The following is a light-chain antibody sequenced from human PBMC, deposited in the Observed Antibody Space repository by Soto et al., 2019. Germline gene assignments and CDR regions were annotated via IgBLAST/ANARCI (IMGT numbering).Light chain of an antibody. CDR2: KAS. CDR1: QSISTW. V-gene: IGKV1-5*03. CDR3: QQYNTYPLT. J-gene: IGKJ4*01. Sequence: DIQMTQSPSTLSASVGDRVTITCRASQSISTWLAWYQQKPGKAPKLLIYKASSLEGGVPSRFSGSGSGTEFNITVSSLQPDDCAPDYGQQYNTYPLTFGGGTTVEIK.